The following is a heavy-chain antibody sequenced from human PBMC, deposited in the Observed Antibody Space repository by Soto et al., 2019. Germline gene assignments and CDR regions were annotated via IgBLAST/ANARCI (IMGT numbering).Heavy chain of an antibody. CDR3: ARGSRPYYDFWSGPTPNYYYGMDV. D-gene: IGHD3-3*01. CDR2: IIPIFGTA. J-gene: IGHJ6*02. V-gene: IGHV1-69*13. CDR1: GGTFSSYA. Sequence: SVKVSCKASGGTFSSYAISWVRQAPGQGLEWMGGIIPIFGTANYAQKFQGRVTITADESMSTAYMELSSLRSEDTAVYYCARGSRPYYDFWSGPTPNYYYGMDVWGQGTTVTVSS.